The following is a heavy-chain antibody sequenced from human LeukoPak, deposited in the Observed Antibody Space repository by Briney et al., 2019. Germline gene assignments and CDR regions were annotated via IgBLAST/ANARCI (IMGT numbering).Heavy chain of an antibody. CDR3: ARREEGMASPGFDY. D-gene: IGHD5-24*01. V-gene: IGHV4-59*08. J-gene: IGHJ4*02. CDR1: GGSISSYY. Sequence: SETLSLTCTVSGGSISSYYWSWIRQPPGKGLEWIGYIYYSGSTNYNPSLKSRVTISVDTSKNQFSLKLSSVTAADTAVYYCARREEGMASPGFDYWGQGTLVTVSS. CDR2: IYYSGST.